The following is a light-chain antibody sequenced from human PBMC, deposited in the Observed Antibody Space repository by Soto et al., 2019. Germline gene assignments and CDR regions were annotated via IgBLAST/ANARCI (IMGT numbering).Light chain of an antibody. V-gene: IGKV3-20*01. CDR1: QSVSSSY. CDR3: QHYGSSPWT. J-gene: IGKJ1*01. Sequence: EIVLTQSPGTLSLSPGERAALSCRASQSVSSSYLAWYQQKRGQAPRLLMFGASSRATGIPDRFSGSGSGTDFTLTISRXEPEDFAVYYCQHYGSSPWTFGQGTKVDIK. CDR2: GAS.